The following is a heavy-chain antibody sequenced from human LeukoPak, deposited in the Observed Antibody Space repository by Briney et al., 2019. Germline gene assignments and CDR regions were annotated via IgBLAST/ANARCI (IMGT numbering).Heavy chain of an antibody. D-gene: IGHD3-16*01. Sequence: PSETLSLTCTVSGGSISSSNYYWGWIRQPPGKGLEWIGSIYYSGSTYYTPSLKSRVTISVDTSKNQFSLKLSSVTAADTAVYYCASWGNGDDGYYFDYWGQGTLVTVSS. CDR2: IYYSGST. CDR1: GGSISSSNYY. CDR3: ASWGNGDDGYYFDY. V-gene: IGHV4-39*07. J-gene: IGHJ4*02.